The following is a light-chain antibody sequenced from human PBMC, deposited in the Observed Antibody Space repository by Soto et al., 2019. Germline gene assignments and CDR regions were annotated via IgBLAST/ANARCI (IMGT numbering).Light chain of an antibody. CDR3: QQYRSSGT. CDR2: GAS. V-gene: IGKV3-20*01. CDR1: QSVSNNY. J-gene: IGKJ1*01. Sequence: ENVLKQGPRSLSQQPGERATLSCRASQSVSNNYLAWYQQKPGQAPRLLIYGASNRATGIPDRFSGSGSGTDFTLTISRLEPEESAVYYCQQYRSSGTFGPGTMVAIK.